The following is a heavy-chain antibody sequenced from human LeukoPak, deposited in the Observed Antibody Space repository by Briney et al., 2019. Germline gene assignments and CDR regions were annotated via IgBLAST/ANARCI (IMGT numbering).Heavy chain of an antibody. CDR1: GFTFSYYS. V-gene: IGHV3-48*01. D-gene: IGHD1-26*01. Sequence: GGSLRLSCAASGFTFSYYSVNWVRQAPGKGLEWISYISDSSDTMYYADSVKGRFTISRDNAKNSLYLQMNSLRAEDTAVYYCAGDLIVGTTIRYYFDYWGQGTLVTVSS. CDR2: ISDSSDTM. CDR3: AGDLIVGTTIRYYFDY. J-gene: IGHJ4*02.